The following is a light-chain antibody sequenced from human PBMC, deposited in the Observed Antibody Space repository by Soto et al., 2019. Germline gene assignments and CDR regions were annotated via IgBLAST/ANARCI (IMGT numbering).Light chain of an antibody. CDR1: SSDVGGYNY. J-gene: IGLJ1*01. Sequence: QSALTQPASVSGSPGQSITISCPGTSSDVGGYNYVSWYQHHPGKAPKLMLFEVTNRPSGVSHRFSGSKSGNTASLTISGLQAEDEADYYCNSYTSASSPFVFGTGTKVTVL. V-gene: IGLV2-14*01. CDR3: NSYTSASSPFV. CDR2: EVT.